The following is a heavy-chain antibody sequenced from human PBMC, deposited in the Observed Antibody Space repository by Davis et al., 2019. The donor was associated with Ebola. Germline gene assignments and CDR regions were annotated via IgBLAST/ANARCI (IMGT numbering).Heavy chain of an antibody. Sequence: GSLRLSCTVSGGSISRYYWTWIRQPPGKGLEWIAYMYYNGGVNYNPSLKSRVTSSIDTSKNQFSLKLSSATAADTAVYYCARDGHNYSYYDYWGQGTLVTVSS. CDR1: GGSISRYY. V-gene: IGHV4-59*01. CDR2: MYYNGGV. J-gene: IGHJ4*02. D-gene: IGHD5-24*01. CDR3: ARDGHNYSYYDY.